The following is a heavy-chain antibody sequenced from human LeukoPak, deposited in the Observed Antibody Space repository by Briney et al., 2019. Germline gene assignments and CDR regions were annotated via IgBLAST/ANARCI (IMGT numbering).Heavy chain of an antibody. J-gene: IGHJ4*02. D-gene: IGHD3-22*01. CDR2: ISGSGGGT. V-gene: IGHV3-23*01. CDR1: GFTFSSYA. CDR3: ARAPLDYYDSSGYFDY. Sequence: GGSLRLSCAASGFTFSSYAMSWVRQAPGKGLEWVSAISGSGGGTYYADSVKGRFTISRDNSKNTLYLQMNSLRAEDTAVYYCARAPLDYYDSSGYFDYWGQGTLVTVSS.